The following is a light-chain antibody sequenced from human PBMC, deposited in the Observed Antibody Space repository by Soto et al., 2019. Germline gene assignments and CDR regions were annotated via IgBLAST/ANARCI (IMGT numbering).Light chain of an antibody. V-gene: IGKV1-5*01. J-gene: IGKJ2*01. Sequence: DIQMTQSPSTLSASVGDRVTITCRASQSISSWLAWYQQKPGKAPKLLIYDASSLESGVPSRFSGSGSGTEFTHTISSLQPDDFATYYCQQYTSYSLYTFGQGTKLEIK. CDR3: QQYTSYSLYT. CDR1: QSISSW. CDR2: DAS.